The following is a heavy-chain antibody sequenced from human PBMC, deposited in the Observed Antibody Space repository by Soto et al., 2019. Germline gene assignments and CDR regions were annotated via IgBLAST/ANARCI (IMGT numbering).Heavy chain of an antibody. V-gene: IGHV3-23*01. Sequence: GGSLRLSCAASGFTFSSYAMSWVRQAPGKGLEWVSAISGSGGSTYYADSVKGRFTISRDNSKNTLYLQINSLRAEDTAVYYCAKDAPYDFWSGYYFDYWGQGTLVTVSS. D-gene: IGHD3-3*01. CDR3: AKDAPYDFWSGYYFDY. CDR1: GFTFSSYA. J-gene: IGHJ4*02. CDR2: ISGSGGST.